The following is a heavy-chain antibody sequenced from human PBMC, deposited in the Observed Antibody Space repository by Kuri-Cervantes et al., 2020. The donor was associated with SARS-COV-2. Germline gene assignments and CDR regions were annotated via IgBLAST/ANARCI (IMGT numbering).Heavy chain of an antibody. Sequence: GESLKISCAASGFTFSSYAMHWVRQAPGKGLEWVAVISYDGSNKYYADSVKGRFTISRDNSKNTLYLQMNSLRAEDTAVYYCARGSKTTVVTPVSWGQGPLAPFP. D-gene: IGHD4-23*01. CDR2: ISYDGSNK. V-gene: IGHV3-30-3*01. CDR1: GFTFSSYA. J-gene: IGHJ1*01. CDR3: ARGSKTTVVTPVS.